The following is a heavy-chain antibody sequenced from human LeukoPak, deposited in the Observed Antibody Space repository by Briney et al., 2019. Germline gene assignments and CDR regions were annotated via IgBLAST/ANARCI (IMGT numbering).Heavy chain of an antibody. V-gene: IGHV3-48*01. CDR1: GFTFSSYS. Sequence: GGSLRLSCAASGFTFSSYSMNWVRQAPGKGLEWVSYISSSSSTIYYADSVKGRLTISRDNAKNSLYLRMNSLRAEDTAVYYCARDVDYWGQGTLVTVSS. J-gene: IGHJ4*02. CDR2: ISSSSSTI. CDR3: ARDVDY.